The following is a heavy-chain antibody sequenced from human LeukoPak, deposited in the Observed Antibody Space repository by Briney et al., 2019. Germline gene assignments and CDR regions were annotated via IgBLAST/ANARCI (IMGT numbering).Heavy chain of an antibody. Sequence: AGGSLRLSCAASGFTFSDYYMSWIRQAPGKGLEWVSYISSSSSYTNYADSVKGRLTISRDNAKNSLYLQMNSLRAEDTAVYYCARKARGVFTPMDYWGQGTLVTVSS. CDR2: ISSSSSYT. CDR3: ARKARGVFTPMDY. V-gene: IGHV3-11*06. CDR1: GFTFSDYY. J-gene: IGHJ4*02. D-gene: IGHD3-10*01.